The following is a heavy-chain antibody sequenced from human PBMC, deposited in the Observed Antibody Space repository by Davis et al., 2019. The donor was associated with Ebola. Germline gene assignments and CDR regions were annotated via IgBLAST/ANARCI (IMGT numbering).Heavy chain of an antibody. CDR3: AKGRTIPLALDF. Sequence: PGGSLRLSCAASGFTFSNYAMYWVRQAPGRGLEWLAYIRYDGNNDYYADSVKGRFTISRDNAKSSLYLQMNSLRGEDTALYYCAKGRTIPLALDFWGQGTLVTVSS. V-gene: IGHV3-30*02. CDR2: IRYDGNND. CDR1: GFTFSNYA. D-gene: IGHD2-2*02. J-gene: IGHJ4*02.